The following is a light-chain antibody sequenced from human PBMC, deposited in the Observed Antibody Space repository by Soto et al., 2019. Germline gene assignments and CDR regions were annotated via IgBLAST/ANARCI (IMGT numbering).Light chain of an antibody. CDR1: QSVSSSY. CDR2: GAS. V-gene: IGKV3-20*01. J-gene: IGKJ4*01. CDR3: QQYGSSPKVT. Sequence: ELVLTQSPGTRSLSPGERATLSCRASQSVSSSYLAWSQQKPCQAPRLLIYGASSRATGIPDRFSGRGSWTDFPLTISRLEPEDFAVYYCQQYGSSPKVTFGGGTKVDIK.